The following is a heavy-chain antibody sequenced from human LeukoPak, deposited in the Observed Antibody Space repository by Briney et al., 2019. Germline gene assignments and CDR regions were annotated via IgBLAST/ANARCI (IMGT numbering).Heavy chain of an antibody. CDR1: GGSFSGYY. CDR3: ARKQRGYYCSSTSCYAVYFDY. J-gene: IGHJ4*02. D-gene: IGHD2-2*01. CDR2: INHSGST. V-gene: IGHV4-34*01. Sequence: PSETLSLTCAVYGGSFSGYYWSWIRQPPGKGLEWIGEINHSGSTNYNPSLKSRVTISVDTSKNQFSLKLSSVTAADTAVYYCARKQRGYYCSSTSCYAVYFDYWGQGTLVTVSS.